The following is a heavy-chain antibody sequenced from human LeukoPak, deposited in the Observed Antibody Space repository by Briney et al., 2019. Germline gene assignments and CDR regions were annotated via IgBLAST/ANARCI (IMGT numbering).Heavy chain of an antibody. D-gene: IGHD3-22*01. CDR2: ISYDGSNK. CDR3: ARAPYYCDSSGFDY. J-gene: IGHJ4*02. V-gene: IGHV3-30*04. CDR1: GFTFSSYA. Sequence: GGSLRLSCAASGFTFSSYAMHWVRQAPSKGLEWVAVISYDGSNKYYADSVKGRFTISRDNSKNTLYLQMNSLRAEDTAVYYCARAPYYCDSSGFDYWGQGTLVTVSS.